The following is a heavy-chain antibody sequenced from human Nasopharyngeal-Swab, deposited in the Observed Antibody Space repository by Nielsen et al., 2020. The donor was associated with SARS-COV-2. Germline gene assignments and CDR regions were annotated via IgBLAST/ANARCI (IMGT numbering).Heavy chain of an antibody. J-gene: IGHJ5*02. CDR3: AKDSLYYGSGSFQNWFDA. Sequence: GESLKISCAASGFSFSSYAMNWVRQAPGKGLEWVSSISGSGANTYYADSVKGRFTISRYKSKNTLYLQMNGLRADDTAVYYCAKDSLYYGSGSFQNWFDAWGQGSLVTVSS. D-gene: IGHD3-10*01. V-gene: IGHV3-23*01. CDR1: GFSFSSYA. CDR2: ISGSGANT.